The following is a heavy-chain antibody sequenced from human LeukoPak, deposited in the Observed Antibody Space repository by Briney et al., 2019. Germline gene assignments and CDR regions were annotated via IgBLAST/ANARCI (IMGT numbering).Heavy chain of an antibody. D-gene: IGHD3-10*01. CDR1: GFTFDNFA. Sequence: PGGSLRLSCAPSGFTFDNFAMTWVRQAPGKGLEWVANIKPDGSEKYFMDSVKGRFTISRDNAKNALYLEMNSLRAEDTAEYFCARERMYSGSGSTYPYYDYWGQGTLVTVSS. CDR3: ARERMYSGSGSTYPYYDY. J-gene: IGHJ4*02. CDR2: IKPDGSEK. V-gene: IGHV3-7*01.